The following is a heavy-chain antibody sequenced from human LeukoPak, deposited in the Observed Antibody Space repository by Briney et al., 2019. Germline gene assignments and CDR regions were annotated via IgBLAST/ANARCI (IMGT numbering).Heavy chain of an antibody. CDR2: IIPIFGTA. CDR1: GGTFSSYA. Sequence: SVKVSCKASGGTFSSYAISWMRQAPGQGLEWMGGIIPIFGTANYAQKFQGRVTITADESTSTAYMELSSLSSEDTAVYYCARGPPSGSYLIDYWGQGTLVTVSS. D-gene: IGHD1-26*01. J-gene: IGHJ4*02. V-gene: IGHV1-69*01. CDR3: ARGPPSGSYLIDY.